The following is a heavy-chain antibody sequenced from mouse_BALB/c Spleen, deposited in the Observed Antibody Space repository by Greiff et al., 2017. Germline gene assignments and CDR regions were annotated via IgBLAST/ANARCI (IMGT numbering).Heavy chain of an antibody. D-gene: IGHD4-1*01. CDR2: INPSTGYT. Sequence: VQLQQSGAELAKPGASVKMSCKASGYTFTSYWMHWVKQRPGQGLEWIGYINPSTGYTEYNQKFKDKATLTADKSSSTAYMQLSSLTSEDSAVYYCARGGWDVGYYAMDYWGQGTSVTVSS. J-gene: IGHJ4*01. CDR3: ARGGWDVGYYAMDY. CDR1: GYTFTSYW. V-gene: IGHV1-7*01.